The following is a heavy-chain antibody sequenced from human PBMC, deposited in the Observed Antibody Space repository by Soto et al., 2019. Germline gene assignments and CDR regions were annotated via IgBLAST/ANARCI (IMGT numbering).Heavy chain of an antibody. CDR3: ARGRNHYDILTGYSINWFDP. CDR1: GGSISSSSYY. J-gene: IGHJ5*02. Sequence: PSETLSLTCTVSGGSISSSSYYWGWIRQPPGKGLEWIGSIYYSGSTYYNPSLKSRVTISVDTSKNQFSLKLSSVTAADTAVYYCARGRNHYDILTGYSINWFDPWCQGTLVTVSS. D-gene: IGHD3-9*01. CDR2: IYYSGST. V-gene: IGHV4-39*01.